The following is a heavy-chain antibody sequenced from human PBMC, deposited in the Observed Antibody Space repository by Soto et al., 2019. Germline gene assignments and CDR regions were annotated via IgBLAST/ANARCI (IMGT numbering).Heavy chain of an antibody. CDR2: IYYSGST. Sequence: SETLSLTCTVSGGSIISGDYYWSWIRQPPGKGLEWIGYIYYSGSTYYNPSLKSRVTISVDTSKNQFSLKLNSVTAADTAVYQCAATFYYDNSGYPFWGQGTPVTVSS. CDR1: GGSIISGDYY. CDR3: AATFYYDNSGYPF. J-gene: IGHJ4*02. V-gene: IGHV4-30-4*01. D-gene: IGHD3-22*01.